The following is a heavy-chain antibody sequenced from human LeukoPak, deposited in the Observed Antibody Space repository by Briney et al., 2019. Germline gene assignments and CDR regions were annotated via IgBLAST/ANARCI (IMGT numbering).Heavy chain of an antibody. CDR1: GFTFSSYA. J-gene: IGHJ4*02. Sequence: PGGSLRLSCAASGFTFSSYAMSWVRQPPGKGLEWIGEINHSGSTNYNPSLKSRVTISVDTSKNQFSLKLSSVTAADTAVYYCARGRRKGSYYDSSGYQLYYFDYWGQGTLVTVSS. D-gene: IGHD3-22*01. V-gene: IGHV4-34*01. CDR2: INHSGST. CDR3: ARGRRKGSYYDSSGYQLYYFDY.